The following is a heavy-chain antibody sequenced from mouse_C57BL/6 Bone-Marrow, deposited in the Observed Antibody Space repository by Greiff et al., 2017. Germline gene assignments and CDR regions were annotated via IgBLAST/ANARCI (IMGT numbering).Heavy chain of an antibody. CDR3: ARGPFGGYPYYYAMDY. CDR1: GYTFTSYW. Sequence: QVHVKQPGAELVKPGASVKLSCKASGYTFTSYWMHWVKQRPGQGLEWIGMIHPNSGSTNYNEKFKSKATLTVDKSSSTAYMQLSSLTSEDSAVYYCARGPFGGYPYYYAMDYWGQGTSVTVSS. CDR2: IHPNSGST. V-gene: IGHV1-64*01. J-gene: IGHJ4*01. D-gene: IGHD1-1*02.